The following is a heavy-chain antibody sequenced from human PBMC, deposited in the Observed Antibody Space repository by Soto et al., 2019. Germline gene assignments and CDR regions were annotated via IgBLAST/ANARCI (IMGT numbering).Heavy chain of an antibody. CDR2: INTDGSST. CDR3: AREDFGVFSVAYFDY. CDR1: GYSFSSKW. V-gene: IGHV3-74*01. J-gene: IGHJ4*02. D-gene: IGHD3-3*01. Sequence: EVQLVESGGGLVQPGGSLRLSCAASGYSFSSKWMHWVRHAPGKGLVWVSRINTDGSSTSHADFVKGRFTISRDNAKNTLYLQMNSLRTEDTAVYHCAREDFGVFSVAYFDYWGQGTLVTVSS.